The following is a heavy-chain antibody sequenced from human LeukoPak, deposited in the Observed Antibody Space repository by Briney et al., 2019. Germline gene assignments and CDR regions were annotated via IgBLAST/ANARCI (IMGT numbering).Heavy chain of an antibody. CDR3: ARVVGFSYYFDS. D-gene: IGHD2-15*01. CDR1: GFPFSNYS. CDR2: ISGSSIYI. V-gene: IGHV3-21*01. J-gene: IGHJ4*02. Sequence: GGSLRLSCTASGFPFSNYSMNWVRQAPGKGLEWVSSISGSSIYIYYADSVKGRLTLSRDNAKKSLYLQMNSLRAEDTAVYFCARVVGFSYYFDSWGQGTLVTVSS.